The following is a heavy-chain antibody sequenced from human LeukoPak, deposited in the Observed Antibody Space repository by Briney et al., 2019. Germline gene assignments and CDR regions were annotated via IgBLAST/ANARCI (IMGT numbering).Heavy chain of an antibody. CDR3: AKESPQLDY. CDR1: GFTFGNYA. V-gene: IGHV3-23*01. Sequence: PGASLRLSCAASGFTFGNYAMSWVRQAPGRGLEWVSTISGGGDSIYYADSVKGRFTISRDNSKNTLYLQMKSLRVEDTAVYYCAKESPQLDYWGQGTLVTVSS. CDR2: ISGGGDSI. J-gene: IGHJ4*02.